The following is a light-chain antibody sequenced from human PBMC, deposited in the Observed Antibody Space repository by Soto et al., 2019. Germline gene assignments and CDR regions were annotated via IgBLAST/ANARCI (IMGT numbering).Light chain of an antibody. Sequence: QSVLTQPPSVSGAPGQRVTISCTGSSSNIGAGYDVHWYQQLPGTAPKLLIFRNTNRPSGVPDRFSGSKSGTSASLAITGLQAEDEAYYYCQSYDSSRTVHVVFGGGTKLTVL. CDR1: SSNIGAGYD. CDR3: QSYDSSRTVHVV. J-gene: IGLJ2*01. CDR2: RNT. V-gene: IGLV1-40*01.